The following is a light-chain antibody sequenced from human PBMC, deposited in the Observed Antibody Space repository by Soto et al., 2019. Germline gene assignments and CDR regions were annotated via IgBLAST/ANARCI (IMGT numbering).Light chain of an antibody. Sequence: QSVLTQPPSASGTPGQRVAISCSGSSSNIGSNYVYWYQQFPGRAPKLLIYRNNQRPSGVPDRLSGSTSGTSASLAISGLRSEDEADYYCAAWDDSLSGWVFGGGTKLTVL. J-gene: IGLJ3*02. CDR1: SSNIGSNY. CDR3: AAWDDSLSGWV. V-gene: IGLV1-47*01. CDR2: RNN.